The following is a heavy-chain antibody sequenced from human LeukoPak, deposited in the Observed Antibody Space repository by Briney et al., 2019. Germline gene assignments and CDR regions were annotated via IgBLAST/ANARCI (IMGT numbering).Heavy chain of an antibody. J-gene: IGHJ2*01. CDR1: GFRFSDYY. CDR3: ATAVTRRRLEWNFDL. D-gene: IGHD4-17*01. Sequence: GGSLRLSCAASGFRFSDYYMCWIRQAPGKGLEWISYISSPGTTIYYVDSVKGRFTISRDNAKNSLSLQMDSLRAEDTAVYYCATAVTRRRLEWNFDLWGRGTLVTVSS. CDR2: ISSPGTTI. V-gene: IGHV3-11*04.